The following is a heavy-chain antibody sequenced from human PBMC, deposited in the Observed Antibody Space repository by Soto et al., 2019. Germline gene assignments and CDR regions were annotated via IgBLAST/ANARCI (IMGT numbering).Heavy chain of an antibody. Sequence: ASVKVSCKASGYTFTSYGISWVRQAPGQGLEWMGWISAYNGNTNYAQKPQGRVTMTTDTSTSTAYMELRSLRSDDTAVYYCARDSLYSSSWYLPWFDPWGQGTLVTVSS. D-gene: IGHD6-13*01. CDR2: ISAYNGNT. CDR1: GYTFTSYG. V-gene: IGHV1-18*01. J-gene: IGHJ5*01. CDR3: ARDSLYSSSWYLPWFDP.